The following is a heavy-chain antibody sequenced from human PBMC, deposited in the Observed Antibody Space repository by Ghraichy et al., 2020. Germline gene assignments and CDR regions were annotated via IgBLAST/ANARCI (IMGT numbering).Heavy chain of an antibody. V-gene: IGHV3-7*04. CDR1: GFTFSNYW. J-gene: IGHJ4*02. CDR3: ARWGSGYYY. Sequence: GESLNISCSASGFTFSNYWMSWVRQAPGKGLEWVANIKQDGSDMYYVDSVKGRFTISRDNAKNSLYLQMNSLRAEDTAVYYCARWGSGYYYWGQGTLVTVSS. D-gene: IGHD5-12*01. CDR2: IKQDGSDM.